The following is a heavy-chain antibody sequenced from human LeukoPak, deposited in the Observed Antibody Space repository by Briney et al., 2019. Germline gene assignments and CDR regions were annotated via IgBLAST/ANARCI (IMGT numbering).Heavy chain of an antibody. D-gene: IGHD2-2*02. CDR2: IYHSGST. Sequence: SETLSLTCTVSGYSISSGYYWGWIRQPPGQGLEWIGSIYHSGSTYYNPSLKSRVTVSVDTSKNQFSLKLSSVTAADTAVYYCARGRYCSSTSCHKDSVNNWFDPWGQGTLVTVSS. CDR3: ARGRYCSSTSCHKDSVNNWFDP. J-gene: IGHJ5*02. V-gene: IGHV4-38-2*02. CDR1: GYSISSGYY.